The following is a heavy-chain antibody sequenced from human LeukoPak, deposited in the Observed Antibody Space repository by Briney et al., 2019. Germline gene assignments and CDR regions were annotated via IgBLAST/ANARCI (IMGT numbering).Heavy chain of an antibody. CDR2: INWNGGST. D-gene: IGHD3-22*01. J-gene: IGHJ5*02. CDR1: GFTFDDYG. V-gene: IGHV3-20*04. CDR3: ARAIPYYDSSGYSA. Sequence: GGSLRLSCAASGFTFDDYGMSWVRQAPGKGLEWVSGINWNGGSTGYADSVKGRFTISRDNAKNSLYLQMNSLRAEDTALYYCARAIPYYDSSGYSAWGQGTLVTVSS.